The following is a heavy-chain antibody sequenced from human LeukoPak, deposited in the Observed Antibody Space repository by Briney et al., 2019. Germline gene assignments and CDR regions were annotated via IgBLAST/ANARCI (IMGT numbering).Heavy chain of an antibody. D-gene: IGHD3-22*01. CDR3: ARAQPYYYDSSGYFDY. J-gene: IGHJ4*02. Sequence: GGSLRLSCAASGFTFSSYEMNWVRQAPGKGLEWVSYISSSGSTIYYADSVKGRFTISRDNAKNSLYLQMNSLRAEDTAVYYCARAQPYYYDSSGYFDYWGQGTLVTVSS. CDR1: GFTFSSYE. V-gene: IGHV3-48*03. CDR2: ISSSGSTI.